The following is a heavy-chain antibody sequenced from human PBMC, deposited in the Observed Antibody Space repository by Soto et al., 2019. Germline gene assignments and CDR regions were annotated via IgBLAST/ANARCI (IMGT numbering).Heavy chain of an antibody. CDR3: ARHRTSNFWSAYFVS. CDR1: GFTFNSYA. D-gene: IGHD3-3*01. Sequence: QVQLVESGGGVVQPGRSLRLSCAASGFTFNSYAMHWLRLAPGRGLEWVAVISYDGGDKPYADSVKGRFTISRDTSNNTSYLQTNSLRPEDTAVYYCARHRTSNFWSAYFVSWGQGTLITVSS. V-gene: IGHV3-30*03. CDR2: ISYDGGDK. J-gene: IGHJ4*02.